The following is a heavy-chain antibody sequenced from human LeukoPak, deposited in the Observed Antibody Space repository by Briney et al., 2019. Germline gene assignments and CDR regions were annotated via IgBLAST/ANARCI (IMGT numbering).Heavy chain of an antibody. CDR2: ISGSGGST. D-gene: IGHD6-19*01. V-gene: IGHV3-23*01. J-gene: IGHJ6*02. CDR3: ARDLWLADPYYYYGMDV. CDR1: GFTFSSYA. Sequence: GGSLRLSCAASGFTFSSYAMSWVRQAPGKGLEWVSAISGSGGSTYYADSVKGRFTISRDNSKNSLYLQMNSLRAEDTAVYYCARDLWLADPYYYYGMDVWGQGTTVTVSS.